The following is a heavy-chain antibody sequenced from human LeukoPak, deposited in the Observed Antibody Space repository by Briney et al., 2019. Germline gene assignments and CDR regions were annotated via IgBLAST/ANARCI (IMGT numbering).Heavy chain of an antibody. CDR1: GFTFSSYG. D-gene: IGHD6-13*01. CDR2: ISYDGSNK. J-gene: IGHJ4*02. Sequence: GGSLRLSCAASGFTFSSYGMHWIRQAPGKGLEWVAVISYDGSNKYYADSVKGRFTISRDNSKNTLYLQMNSLRAEDTAVYYCAKVSIVAGGSFDYWSQGTLVTVSS. CDR3: AKVSIVAGGSFDY. V-gene: IGHV3-30*18.